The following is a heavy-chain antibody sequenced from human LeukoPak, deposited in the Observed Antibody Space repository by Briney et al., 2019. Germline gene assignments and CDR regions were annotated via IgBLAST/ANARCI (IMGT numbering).Heavy chain of an antibody. CDR3: ARSSSAYHSTFDL. CDR2: IYPGDSDT. V-gene: IGHV5-51*01. CDR1: GYSFTTYW. Sequence: GESLKISCKGSGYSFTTYWIGWVRQMPGKGLEWMGIIYPGDSDTRYSPSFQGQVTISADKSISTAYLQWSSLKAPDTAMYYCARSSSAYHSTFDLWGQGTLVTVSS. J-gene: IGHJ4*02. D-gene: IGHD5-12*01.